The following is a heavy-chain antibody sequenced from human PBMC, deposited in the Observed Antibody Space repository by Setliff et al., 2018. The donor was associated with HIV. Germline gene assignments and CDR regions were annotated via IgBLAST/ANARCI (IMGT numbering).Heavy chain of an antibody. CDR3: AGSPIL. V-gene: IGHV3-7*03. CDR1: GFIFSSYW. J-gene: IGHJ4*02. CDR2: IKQDGSET. Sequence: PGGSLRLSCSVSGFIFSSYWMNWVRQTPGKGLEWVAKIKQDGSETSYVDSVKGRFTVSRDNAKNTLYLQMNSLRAEDTAVYYCAGSPILWGQGTQVTVSS.